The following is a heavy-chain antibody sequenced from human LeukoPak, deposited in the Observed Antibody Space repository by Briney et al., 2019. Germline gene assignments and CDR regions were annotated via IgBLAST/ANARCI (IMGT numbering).Heavy chain of an antibody. J-gene: IGHJ6*03. V-gene: IGHV4-34*01. D-gene: IGHD3-9*01. CDR3: ARATSDETLRYFDWLSHYYYYYMDV. Sequence: SETLSLTCAVYGGSFSGYYWSWIRQPPGKGLEWIGEINHSGSTNYNPSLKSRVTISVDTSKNQFSLKLSSVTAADTAVYYCARATSDETLRYFDWLSHYYYYYMDVWGKGTTVTVSS. CDR1: GGSFSGYY. CDR2: INHSGST.